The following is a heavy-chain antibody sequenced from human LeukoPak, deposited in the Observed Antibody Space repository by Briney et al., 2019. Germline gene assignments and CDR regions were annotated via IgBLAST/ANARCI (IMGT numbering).Heavy chain of an antibody. D-gene: IGHD6-6*01. CDR2: ISSSGSTI. V-gene: IGHV3-48*03. Sequence: AGSLRLSCAASGFTFSSYEMNWVRQAPGKGLEWVSYISSSGSTIYYADSVKGRLTISRDNAKNSLYLQMNSLRAEDTAVYYCAITSIAARTPVDYWGQGTLVTVSS. CDR3: AITSIAARTPVDY. J-gene: IGHJ4*02. CDR1: GFTFSSYE.